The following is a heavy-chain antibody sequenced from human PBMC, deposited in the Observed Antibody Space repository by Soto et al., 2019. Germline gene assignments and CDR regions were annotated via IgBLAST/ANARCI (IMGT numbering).Heavy chain of an antibody. V-gene: IGHV1-58*02. CDR2: IVVGSGNT. D-gene: IGHD3-3*01. CDR3: AAVGYDFWSGYWLPGFDY. Sequence: KVSCKASGLTFTSSAMQWVRQARGQRLEWIGWIVVGSGNTNYAQKFQERVTITRDMSTSTAYMELSSLRSEDTAVYYCAAVGYDFWSGYWLPGFDYWGQGTLVTVSS. CDR1: GLTFTSSA. J-gene: IGHJ4*02.